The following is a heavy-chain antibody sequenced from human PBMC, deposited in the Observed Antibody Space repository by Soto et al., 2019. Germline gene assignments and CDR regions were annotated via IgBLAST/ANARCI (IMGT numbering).Heavy chain of an antibody. CDR1: GFTFSSYG. V-gene: IGHV3-33*01. CDR3: AREKITMVRGVLGQGVDSYDYYYSYGMDV. D-gene: IGHD3-10*01. J-gene: IGHJ6*02. CDR2: IWYDGSNK. Sequence: QVQLVESGGGVVQPGRSLRLSCAASGFTFSSYGMHWVRQAPGKGLEWVAVIWYDGSNKYYADSVKGRFTISRDNSKNTLYLQMNSLRAEDTAVYYCAREKITMVRGVLGQGVDSYDYYYSYGMDVWGQGTTVTVSS.